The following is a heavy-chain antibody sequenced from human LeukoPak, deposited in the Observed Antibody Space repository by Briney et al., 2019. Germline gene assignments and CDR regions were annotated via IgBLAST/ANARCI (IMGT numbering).Heavy chain of an antibody. CDR3: TPIRGVTY. CDR1: GFTFSSYE. V-gene: IGHV3-48*03. CDR2: ISSSGSTI. Sequence: GGPLRLSCAASGFTFSSYEMNWVRQAPGEGLEWVSYISSSGSTIYYADSVKRRFTITRDNAKNSLYLQMNSLRAEDTAVYYCTPIRGVTYWGQGTLVTVSS. J-gene: IGHJ4*02. D-gene: IGHD3-10*01.